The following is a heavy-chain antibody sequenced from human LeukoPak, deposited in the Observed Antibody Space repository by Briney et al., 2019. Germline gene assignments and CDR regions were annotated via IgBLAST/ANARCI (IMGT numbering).Heavy chain of an antibody. V-gene: IGHV1-2*02. D-gene: IGHD5-18*01. CDR3: ATPHVDTAMGEFDY. CDR1: GYTFTGYY. Sequence: ASVKVSCKASGYTFTGYYMHWVRQAPGHGLEWMGWINPNSGGTNYAQKFQGRVTMTRDTSISTAYMELSRLRSDDTAVYYCATPHVDTAMGEFDYWGQGTLVTVSS. CDR2: INPNSGGT. J-gene: IGHJ4*02.